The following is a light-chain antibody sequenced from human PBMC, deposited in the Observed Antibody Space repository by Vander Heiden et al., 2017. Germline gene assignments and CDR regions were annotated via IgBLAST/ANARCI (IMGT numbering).Light chain of an antibody. CDR2: DVS. V-gene: IGLV2-14*01. CDR1: SSDVGGYNY. Sequence: QSALTQPASVSGSPGQSITISCPGTSSDVGGYNYVSWYQQHPGKDPKLMIYDVSNRPAGFSNRFSGSKSGNTASLTISGLQAEDEADYYCSSYTSSSTRVFGTGTKVTVL. J-gene: IGLJ1*01. CDR3: SSYTSSSTRV.